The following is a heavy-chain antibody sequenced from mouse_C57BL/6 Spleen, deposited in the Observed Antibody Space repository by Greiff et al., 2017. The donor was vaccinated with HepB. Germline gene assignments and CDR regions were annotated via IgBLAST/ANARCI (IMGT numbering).Heavy chain of an antibody. CDR2: ISSGGSYT. CDR1: GFTFSSYG. V-gene: IGHV5-6*02. Sequence: DVMLVESGGDLVKPGGSLKLSCAASGFTFSSYGMSWVRQTPDKRLEWVATISSGGSYTYYPDSVKGRFTISRDNAKNTLYLQMSSLKSEDTAMYYCARQSNYPPYYFDYWGQGTTLTVSS. J-gene: IGHJ2*01. D-gene: IGHD2-5*01. CDR3: ARQSNYPPYYFDY.